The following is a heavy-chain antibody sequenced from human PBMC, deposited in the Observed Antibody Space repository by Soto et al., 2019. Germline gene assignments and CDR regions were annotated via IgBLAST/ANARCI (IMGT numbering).Heavy chain of an antibody. CDR2: IDTSGNT. Sequence: SETLSLTCTVSVDSITTYYWSWIRQPAGKGLEWIGRIDTSGNTNYNPSLKSRVTMSVDTSKKQFSLKLTSVTAADTAVYYCARYSNNWFQTEGMDVWGQGTTVTVS. J-gene: IGHJ6*02. CDR3: ARYSNNWFQTEGMDV. V-gene: IGHV4-4*07. CDR1: VDSITTYY. D-gene: IGHD6-13*01.